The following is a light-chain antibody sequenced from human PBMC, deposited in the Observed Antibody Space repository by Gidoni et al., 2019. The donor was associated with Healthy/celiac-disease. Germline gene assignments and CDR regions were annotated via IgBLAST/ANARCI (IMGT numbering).Light chain of an antibody. CDR2: GAS. V-gene: IGKV3-15*01. J-gene: IGKJ1*01. Sequence: EIVMTQSPATLSVSPGERATLSCRASQSVSSNLAWYHQKPGKAPRLLIYGASTRATGIPARCSGSGSGTDFTLTISILQSEDFAVYYCQQYNNWPQTFGQGTKVEIK. CDR1: QSVSSN. CDR3: QQYNNWPQT.